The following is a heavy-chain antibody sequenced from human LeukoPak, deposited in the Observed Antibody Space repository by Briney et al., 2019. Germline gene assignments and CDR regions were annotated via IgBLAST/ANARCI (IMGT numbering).Heavy chain of an antibody. J-gene: IGHJ4*02. CDR1: GGTFSSYA. Sequence: SVKVSFKASGGTFSSYAISWVRQAPGQGLEWIGGIIPIFGTANYAQKFQGRVTITADESTSTAYMELSSLRSEDTAVYYCARGGPLRFLEWLSFWGQGTLVTVSS. V-gene: IGHV1-69*13. D-gene: IGHD3-3*01. CDR2: IIPIFGTA. CDR3: ARGGPLRFLEWLSF.